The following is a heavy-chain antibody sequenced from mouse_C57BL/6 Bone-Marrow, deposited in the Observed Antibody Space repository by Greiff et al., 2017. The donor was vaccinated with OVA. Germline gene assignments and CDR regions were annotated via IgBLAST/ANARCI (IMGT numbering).Heavy chain of an antibody. D-gene: IGHD1-1*01. CDR2: IYPGDGDT. Sequence: QVQLQQSGAELVKPGASVKISCKASGYAFSSYWMNWVKQRPGKGLEWIGQIYPGDGDTNYNGKFKGKATLTADKSSSTAYMQLSSLTSEDSAVYFCARGSTTASSYGGGVDYWGQGTTLTVSS. J-gene: IGHJ2*01. CDR1: GYAFSSYW. CDR3: ARGSTTASSYGGGVDY. V-gene: IGHV1-80*01.